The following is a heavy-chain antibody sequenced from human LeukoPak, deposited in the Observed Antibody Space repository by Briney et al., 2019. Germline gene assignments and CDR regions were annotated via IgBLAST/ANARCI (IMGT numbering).Heavy chain of an antibody. D-gene: IGHD3-22*01. Sequence: PRASVKVSCKASGYTFTGYYMHWVRQAPGQGLEWMGWINPNSGGTNYAQKFQGRVTMTRDTSISTAYMELSSLRSEDTAVYYCTRRSDDYDSSAYYHWGQGTLVTVSS. CDR3: TRRSDDYDSSAYYH. CDR2: INPNSGGT. J-gene: IGHJ4*02. V-gene: IGHV1-2*02. CDR1: GYTFTGYY.